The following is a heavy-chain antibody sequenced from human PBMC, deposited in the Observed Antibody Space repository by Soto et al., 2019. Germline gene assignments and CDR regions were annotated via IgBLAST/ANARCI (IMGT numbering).Heavy chain of an antibody. V-gene: IGHV5-10-1*01. D-gene: IGHD3-22*01. CDR2: IDPSDSQT. J-gene: IGHJ4*02. CDR3: ARQIYDSDTGPNFQYYFDS. CDR1: GYSFAVYW. Sequence: GESRKICCKGSGYSFAVYWITWVRQKPGKGLEWMGRIDPSDSQTYYSPSFRGHVTISVTKSITTVFLQWSSLRASDTAMYYCARQIYDSDTGPNFQYYFDSWGQGTPVTVSS.